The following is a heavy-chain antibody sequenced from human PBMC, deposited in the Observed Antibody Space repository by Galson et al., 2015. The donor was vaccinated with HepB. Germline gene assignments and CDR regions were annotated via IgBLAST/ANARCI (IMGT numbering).Heavy chain of an antibody. CDR1: GYTLTELS. J-gene: IGHJ2*01. V-gene: IGHV1-24*01. CDR2: LNPEDGGT. CDR3: ATGVRWFFDL. Sequence: SVKVSCKVSGYTLTELSIHWVRQAPGKGLEWMGGLNPEDGGTIYAQKFQGRVTMTEDTSTDTSYVELSSLRSNDTAVYYCATGVRWFFDLWGRGTLVTVSS.